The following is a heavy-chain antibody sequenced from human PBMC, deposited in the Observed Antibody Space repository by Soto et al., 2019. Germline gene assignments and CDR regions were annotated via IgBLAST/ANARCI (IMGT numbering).Heavy chain of an antibody. J-gene: IGHJ6*02. Sequence: GSLRLSCAASGFTFSDYYMSWIRQAPGKGLEWVSYISSSGSTIYYADSVKGRFTISRDNAKNSLYLQMNSLRAEDTAVYYCANTGSYGSYYYYYGMDVWGQGTTVTVS. CDR1: GFTFSDYY. CDR3: ANTGSYGSYYYYYGMDV. V-gene: IGHV3-11*01. D-gene: IGHD5-18*01. CDR2: ISSSGSTI.